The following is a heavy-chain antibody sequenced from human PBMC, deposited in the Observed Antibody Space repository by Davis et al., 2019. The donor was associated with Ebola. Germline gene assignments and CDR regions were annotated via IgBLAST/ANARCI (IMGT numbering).Heavy chain of an antibody. CDR3: AKDTSNIWFDI. D-gene: IGHD1-26*01. CDR2: LGTSADT. CDR1: GFTFGNYA. V-gene: IGHV3-23*01. Sequence: PGGSLRLSCAGSGFTFGNYAMTWVRQAPGKGLEWVSTLGTSADTYYADSVKGRFTISRDNSKNTLYLQMNGLRVEDTAIYYCAKDTSNIWFDIWGQGTMVTVSS. J-gene: IGHJ3*02.